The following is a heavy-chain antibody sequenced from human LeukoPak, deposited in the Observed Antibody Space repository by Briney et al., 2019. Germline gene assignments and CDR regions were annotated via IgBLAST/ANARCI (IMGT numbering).Heavy chain of an antibody. Sequence: GGSLRLSCAASGFTFSSYEMNRVRQAPGKGLEWVSYISSSGSTIYYADSVKGRFTISRDNAKNSLYLQMDSLRVEDTAVYYCARDPYSGNYGAYYYYYMDVWGKGTTVTISS. CDR2: ISSSGSTI. CDR3: ARDPYSGNYGAYYYYYMDV. D-gene: IGHD1-26*01. V-gene: IGHV3-48*03. CDR1: GFTFSSYE. J-gene: IGHJ6*03.